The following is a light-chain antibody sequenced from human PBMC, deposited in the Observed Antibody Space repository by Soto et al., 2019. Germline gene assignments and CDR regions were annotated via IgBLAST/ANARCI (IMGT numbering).Light chain of an antibody. CDR3: QQYGSPPIT. Sequence: EVTMTQSPATLSVSPGQRATLSCRASHSVDTDLAWYHHKPGQAPRLLIYGASTRATGISDRFSGSGSGTEFTLTISSLRSEDYGVYYCQQYGSPPITFGQGTRLEIK. CDR2: GAS. CDR1: HSVDTD. V-gene: IGKV3-15*01. J-gene: IGKJ5*01.